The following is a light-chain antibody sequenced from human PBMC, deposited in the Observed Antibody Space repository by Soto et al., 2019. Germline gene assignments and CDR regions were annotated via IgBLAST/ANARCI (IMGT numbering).Light chain of an antibody. CDR1: QSVSDY. J-gene: IGKJ5*01. CDR2: DVS. V-gene: IGKV3-11*01. CDR3: QQRYNWPIT. Sequence: LVCTQSPAIQSFSPGESSSLSVRASQSVSDYLAWYQQKPGQAPRLFIYDVSKRATGIPARFSGSGSGTDFTLTISSLEPEDFAVYYCQQRYNWPITVGKGTQREIK.